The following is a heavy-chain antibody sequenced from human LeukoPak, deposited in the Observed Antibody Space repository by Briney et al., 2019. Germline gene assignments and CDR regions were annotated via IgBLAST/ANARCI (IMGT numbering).Heavy chain of an antibody. J-gene: IGHJ4*02. CDR2: IYASAST. Sequence: SETLSLTCTVSGGSISTYSWSWFRQPAGNRLEWIGRIYASASTNYNPSLKSRVTMPVDTSRDQFSLKLISVTAADTAIYFCARGGTTAGYYFDSWGQGALVTVSS. CDR3: ARGGTTAGYYFDS. D-gene: IGHD1-1*01. V-gene: IGHV4-4*07. CDR1: GGSISTYS.